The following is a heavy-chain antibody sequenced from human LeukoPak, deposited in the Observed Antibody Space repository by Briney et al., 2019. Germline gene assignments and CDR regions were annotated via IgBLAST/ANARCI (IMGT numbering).Heavy chain of an antibody. J-gene: IGHJ4*02. CDR1: GFTFTSYS. Sequence: GGSLRLSCAASGFTFTSYSMSWVRQAPGKGLEWVANINKDGGEKYYVDSVKGRFTISRDNAKNSLYLQMNSLRADDTAVYYCVKDSPPRYSGSPPAYWGQGTLVTVSS. CDR2: INKDGGEK. CDR3: VKDSPPRYSGSPPAY. D-gene: IGHD1-26*01. V-gene: IGHV3-7*03.